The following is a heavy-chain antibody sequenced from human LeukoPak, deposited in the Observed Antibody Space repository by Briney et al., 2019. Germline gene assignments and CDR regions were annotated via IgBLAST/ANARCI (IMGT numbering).Heavy chain of an antibody. CDR2: ISNSDANT. CDR1: GFTFSNYW. J-gene: IGHJ4*02. Sequence: PGGSLRLSCEGSGFTFSNYWMSWVRQAPGKGLEWVSSISNSDANTYYADSVKGRFTISRDNSQNTLYLQMNSLRADDTAVYYCAKGGDSGAYYLLHSWGQGTLVTVSS. V-gene: IGHV3-23*01. D-gene: IGHD3-22*01. CDR3: AKGGDSGAYYLLHS.